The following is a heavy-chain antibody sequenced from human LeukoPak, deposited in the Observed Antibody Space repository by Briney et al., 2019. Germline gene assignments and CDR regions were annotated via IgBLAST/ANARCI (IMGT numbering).Heavy chain of an antibody. V-gene: IGHV3-53*01. J-gene: IGHJ4*02. CDR1: GFIVSTTF. Sequence: GGSLRLSCAASGFIVSTTFLTWVRQAPGKGLEWVSVIVTDGSAFYADSVKGRFTISRDSSKNTLYLQMNSLRAEDTAVYNCARGRPQSSVYDYWGQGTLVTVSS. CDR3: ARGRPQSSVYDY. D-gene: IGHD5-24*01. CDR2: IVTDGSA.